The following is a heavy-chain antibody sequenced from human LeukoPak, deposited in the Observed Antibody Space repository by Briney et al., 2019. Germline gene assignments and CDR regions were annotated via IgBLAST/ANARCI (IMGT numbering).Heavy chain of an antibody. CDR2: ISWNSGSI. Sequence: GTSLRLSCAASGFSFDDYAMHWVRQAPGKGLEWVSGISWNSGSIGYADSVKGRFTTSRDDAKNSLYLQMNSLRAEDTAVYYCASPQWLVGGDNWFDPWGQGTLVTVSS. V-gene: IGHV3-9*01. J-gene: IGHJ5*02. CDR3: ASPQWLVGGDNWFDP. D-gene: IGHD6-19*01. CDR1: GFSFDDYA.